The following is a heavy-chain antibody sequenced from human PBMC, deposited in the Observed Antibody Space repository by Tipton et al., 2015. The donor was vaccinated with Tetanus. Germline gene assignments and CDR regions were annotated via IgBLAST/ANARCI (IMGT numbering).Heavy chain of an antibody. D-gene: IGHD2-2*01. CDR1: GFAFSSYS. V-gene: IGHV3-23*01. J-gene: IGHJ3*01. CDR3: ARRSYCSSSRCFDAFDL. Sequence: SLRLSCTASGFAFSSYSMNWVRQAPGKGLEWVSSISASGVTTYNAESVKGRFTISRDNSKNTLYLQMNSLRVEDTAVYYCARRSYCSSSRCFDAFDLWGQGTMVTVSS. CDR2: ISASGVTT.